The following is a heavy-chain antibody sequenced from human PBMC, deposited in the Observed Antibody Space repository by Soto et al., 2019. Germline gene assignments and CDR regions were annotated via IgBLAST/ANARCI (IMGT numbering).Heavy chain of an antibody. V-gene: IGHV1-58*01. Sequence: SVKVSCKASGFTFTSSAVQWVRQARGQRLEWIGWIVVGSGNTNYAQKFQERVTITRDMSTSTAYMELSSLRSEDTAVYYCAADPDWLQYYHHYGMDVWGQGTTVTVSS. CDR1: GFTFTSSA. CDR2: IVVGSGNT. J-gene: IGHJ6*02. D-gene: IGHD3-9*01. CDR3: AADPDWLQYYHHYGMDV.